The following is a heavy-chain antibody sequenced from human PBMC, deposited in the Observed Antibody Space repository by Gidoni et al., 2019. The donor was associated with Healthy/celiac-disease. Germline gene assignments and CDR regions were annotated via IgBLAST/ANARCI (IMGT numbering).Heavy chain of an antibody. CDR3: AKCPTMDPDAFDI. D-gene: IGHD3-10*01. J-gene: IGHJ3*02. CDR2: SSGSRDST. V-gene: IGHV3-23*01. Sequence: EVQLLESGGGLVQPGGSLRLSCAASGFTFSSYAMSWVRQAPGKGVEGVSGSSGSRDSTYYADSGKGRFTISRDNSKNTLYMKMNSLRAEDTAVYYCAKCPTMDPDAFDIWGQGTMVTVSS. CDR1: GFTFSSYA.